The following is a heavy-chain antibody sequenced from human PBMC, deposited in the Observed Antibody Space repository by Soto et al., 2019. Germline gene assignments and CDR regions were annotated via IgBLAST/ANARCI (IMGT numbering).Heavy chain of an antibody. V-gene: IGHV3-30*18. D-gene: IGHD3-9*01. Sequence: AGALRLSCEASGFTFSSSGIHWVRQAPGKGLEWVAVISYDGSNKYYADSVKGRFTISRDNSKNLLYLQMNSLGAEDTAVYYCAKDYYDTLTGYYGPDYWGQGTLVTV. J-gene: IGHJ4*02. CDR2: ISYDGSNK. CDR1: GFTFSSSG. CDR3: AKDYYDTLTGYYGPDY.